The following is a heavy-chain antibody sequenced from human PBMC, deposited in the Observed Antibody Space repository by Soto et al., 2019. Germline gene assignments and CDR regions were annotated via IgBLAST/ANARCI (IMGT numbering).Heavy chain of an antibody. CDR3: ALGVAVAGPYYYYGMDV. V-gene: IGHV6-1*01. D-gene: IGHD6-19*01. J-gene: IGHJ6*02. CDR2: TYYRSKWYN. CDR1: GDSVSSNSAA. Sequence: PSQTLSLTCAISGDSVSSNSAAWNWISQSPSRGLEWLGRTYYRSKWYNDYAVSVKSRITINPDTSKNQFSLQLNSVTPEDTAVYYCALGVAVAGPYYYYGMDVWGQGTTVTVSS.